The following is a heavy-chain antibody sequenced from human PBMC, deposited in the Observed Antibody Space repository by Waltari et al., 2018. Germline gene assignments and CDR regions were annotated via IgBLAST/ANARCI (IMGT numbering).Heavy chain of an antibody. CDR1: GYSISSGSY. J-gene: IGHJ4*02. Sequence: QVQLQESGPGLVKPSETLSLTCAVSGYSISSGSYWGWIRQPPGKGLEWIGSIYHSGSTYYNPSLKSRVTISVDTSKNQFSLKLSSMTAADTAVYYCARDLIPSMIATFDYWGQGTLVTVSS. V-gene: IGHV4-38-2*02. CDR3: ARDLIPSMIATFDY. D-gene: IGHD3-22*01. CDR2: IYHSGST.